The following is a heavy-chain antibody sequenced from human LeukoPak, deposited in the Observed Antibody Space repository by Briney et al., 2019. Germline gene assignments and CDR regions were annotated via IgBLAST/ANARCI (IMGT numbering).Heavy chain of an antibody. V-gene: IGHV4-4*07. Sequence: SETLSLTCTVSGGSISSYYWSWIRQPAGKGLEWIGRIYTSGSTNYNPSLKSRVTMSVDTSKNQFSLKLSSVTAADTAVYYCARETLYYDSSGPAVDDAFDIWGQGTMVTVSS. D-gene: IGHD3-22*01. J-gene: IGHJ3*02. CDR3: ARETLYYDSSGPAVDDAFDI. CDR2: IYTSGST. CDR1: GGSISSYY.